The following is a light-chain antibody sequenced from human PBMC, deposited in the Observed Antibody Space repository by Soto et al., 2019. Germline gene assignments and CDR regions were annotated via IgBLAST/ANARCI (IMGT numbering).Light chain of an antibody. CDR1: QTISSAY. CDR2: GAS. CDR3: QQYNNWPQT. Sequence: EVVLTQSPGTLSLSPGKRATLSCRASQTISSAYLAWYQQRPGQAPRLLIYGASTRATGIPDRFSGSGSGTEFTLTISSLQSEEFAVYYCQQYNNWPQTLGQGNKGDIK. V-gene: IGKV3D-15*01. J-gene: IGKJ1*01.